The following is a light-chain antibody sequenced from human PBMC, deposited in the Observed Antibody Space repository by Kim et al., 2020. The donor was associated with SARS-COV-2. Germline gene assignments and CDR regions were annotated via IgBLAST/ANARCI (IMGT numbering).Light chain of an antibody. CDR2: KVS. CDR1: QTLVYSDGNIY. V-gene: IGKV2-30*01. CDR3: MQGTHWPFT. J-gene: IGKJ3*01. Sequence: PASSSCRSSQTLVYSDGNIYLTWFHQRPGQSPRRLIYKVSQRDSGVPDRLSGSGSGTDFTLQISRVEAEDVGVYYCMQGTHWPFTFGPGTKVDIQ.